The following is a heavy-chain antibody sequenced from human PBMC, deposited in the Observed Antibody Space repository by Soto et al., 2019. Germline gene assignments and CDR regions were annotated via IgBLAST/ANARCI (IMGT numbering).Heavy chain of an antibody. CDR2: ISGSGGST. V-gene: IGHV3-23*01. J-gene: IGHJ4*02. Sequence: GGSLRLSCAASGFTFSSYAMSWVRQAPGKGLEWVAGISGSGGSTYYADSAKGRFTISRDNSKNTLYLQMNSLRAEDKAVYYCARRPTDIRNTVFGVVPPHLDYWGQGTLVNVSS. D-gene: IGHD3-3*01. CDR1: GFTFSSYA. CDR3: ARRPTDIRNTVFGVVPPHLDY.